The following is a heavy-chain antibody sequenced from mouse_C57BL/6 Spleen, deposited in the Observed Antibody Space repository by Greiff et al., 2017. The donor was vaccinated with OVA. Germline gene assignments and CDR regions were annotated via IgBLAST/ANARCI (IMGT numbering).Heavy chain of an antibody. CDR2: IYPGDGDT. CDR1: GYAFSSYW. V-gene: IGHV1-80*01. J-gene: IGHJ3*01. CDR3: ARSTPFAY. Sequence: QVQLQQSGAELVKPGASVKISCKASGYAFSSYWMNWVKQRPGKGLEWIGQIYPGDGDTNYNGKFKGKATLTADKSSSTAYMQLSRLASEDSAVYFCARSTPFAYWGQGTLVTVSA.